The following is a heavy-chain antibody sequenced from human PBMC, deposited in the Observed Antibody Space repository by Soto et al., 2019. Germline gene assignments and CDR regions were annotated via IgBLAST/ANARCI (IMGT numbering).Heavy chain of an antibody. D-gene: IGHD3-16*01. J-gene: IGHJ5*02. Sequence: EVQLVESGGGLVKPGGSLRLSCAASGFTFSSYSMNWVRQAPGKGLEWVSSISTSSSYIYYADSMKGRFTISRDHAKNSLYLQMNSLRAEDTAVYYCARDLHDYVSFRFDPWGQGTLVTVSS. CDR1: GFTFSSYS. V-gene: IGHV3-21*01. CDR3: ARDLHDYVSFRFDP. CDR2: ISTSSSYI.